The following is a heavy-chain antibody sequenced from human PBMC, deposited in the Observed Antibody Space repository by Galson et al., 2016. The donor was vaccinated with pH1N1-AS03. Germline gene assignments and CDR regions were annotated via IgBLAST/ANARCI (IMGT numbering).Heavy chain of an antibody. V-gene: IGHV4-34*01. Sequence: ETLSLTCHVHGDSFPGYYWTWLRQSPGKGLEWIGEIIHGGRTTYSPSLKSRATIFLDTSKNQFSLNLTAVTAAYTAIYYCARGKKRGSSDTAVWFDPWGQGALVSVSS. CDR1: GDSFPGYY. CDR2: IIHGGRT. D-gene: IGHD2-21*02. J-gene: IGHJ5*02. CDR3: ARGKKRGSSDTAVWFDP.